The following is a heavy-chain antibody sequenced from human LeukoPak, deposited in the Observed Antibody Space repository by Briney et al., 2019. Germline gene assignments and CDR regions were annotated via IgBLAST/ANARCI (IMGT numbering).Heavy chain of an antibody. CDR1: EFTFSSYG. D-gene: IGHD6-6*01. CDR3: AKDRHLITPIQLVSYYYYYYGMDV. J-gene: IGHJ6*02. V-gene: IGHV3-30*18. CDR2: ISYDGSNK. Sequence: GGSLRLSCAASEFTFSSYGMHWVRQAPGKGLEWVAVISYDGSNKYYADSVKGRFTISRDNSKNTLYLQMNSLRAEDTAVYYCAKDRHLITPIQLVSYYYYYYGMDVWGQGTTVTVSS.